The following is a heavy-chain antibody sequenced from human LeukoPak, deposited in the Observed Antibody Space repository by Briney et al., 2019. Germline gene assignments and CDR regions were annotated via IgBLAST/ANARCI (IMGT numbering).Heavy chain of an antibody. CDR3: AGGGGIYCSGGSCSLYYYGMDV. CDR1: GFTFSSYA. J-gene: IGHJ6*02. D-gene: IGHD2-15*01. CDR2: ISSNGGST. V-gene: IGHV3-64*01. Sequence: GGSLRLSCAASGFTFSSYAMHWVRQAPGKGLEYVSAISSNGGSTYYANSVKGRFTISRDNSKNTLYLQMGSLRAEDMAVYYCAGGGGIYCSGGSCSLYYYGMDVWGQGTTVTVSS.